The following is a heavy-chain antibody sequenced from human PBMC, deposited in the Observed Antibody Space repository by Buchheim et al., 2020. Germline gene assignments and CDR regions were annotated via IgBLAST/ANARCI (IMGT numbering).Heavy chain of an antibody. V-gene: IGHV3-30*18. CDR2: ISYDGSNK. CDR3: AKSGNGKDSSSWYYYYYYMDV. CDR1: GFTFSSYG. J-gene: IGHJ6*03. D-gene: IGHD6-13*01. Sequence: QVQLVESGGGVVQPGRSLRLSCAASGFTFSSYGMHWVRQAPGKGLEWVAVISYDGSNKYYADSVKGRFTISRDNSKNTLYLQMNSPRAEDTAVYYCAKSGNGKDSSSWYYYYYYMDVWGKGTT.